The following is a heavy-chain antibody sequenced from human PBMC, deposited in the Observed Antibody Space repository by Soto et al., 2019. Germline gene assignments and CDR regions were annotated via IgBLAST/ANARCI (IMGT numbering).Heavy chain of an antibody. CDR1: GFSFSDYY. V-gene: IGHV3-11*01. D-gene: IGHD2-2*01. CDR3: ARGLLEPAALLGLFDL. J-gene: IGHJ4*02. Sequence: GGSLRLSCAASGFSFSDYYMTWIRQVPGKGLEWVSYISYSGNDIYYADSVRGRFTISRDNAKNSLYLQMNSLRAEDTAVFYCARGLLEPAALLGLFDLWGQGTLVTVSS. CDR2: ISYSGNDI.